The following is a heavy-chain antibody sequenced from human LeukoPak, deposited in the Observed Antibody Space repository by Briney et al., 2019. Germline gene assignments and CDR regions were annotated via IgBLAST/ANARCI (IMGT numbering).Heavy chain of an antibody. CDR2: IYYSGST. D-gene: IGHD6-13*01. Sequence: PSETLSLTCTVSGGSISSYYWSWIRQSPGKGLEWIGYIYYSGSTNYNPSLKSRVTISVDTSKNQFSLKLSSVTAADTAVYYCARLDRRSWYGIRYGMDVWGQGTTVTVSS. V-gene: IGHV4-59*08. J-gene: IGHJ6*02. CDR1: GGSISSYY. CDR3: ARLDRRSWYGIRYGMDV.